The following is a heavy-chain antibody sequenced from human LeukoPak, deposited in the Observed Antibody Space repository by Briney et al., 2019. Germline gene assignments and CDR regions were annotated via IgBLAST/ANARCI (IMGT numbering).Heavy chain of an antibody. CDR2: FDGNGPNT. V-gene: IGHV3-23*01. CDR3: ARDGGATAVAGLFDY. D-gene: IGHD6-19*01. CDR1: GFTFSSFA. J-gene: IGHJ4*02. Sequence: GGSLRLSCATSGFTFSSFAMTWVRQAPGKGLEWVSGFDGNGPNTYYADSVKGPWTISRDNSKNTLYLQMNSLRAEDTAVYYCARDGGATAVAGLFDYWGQGTLVTVSS.